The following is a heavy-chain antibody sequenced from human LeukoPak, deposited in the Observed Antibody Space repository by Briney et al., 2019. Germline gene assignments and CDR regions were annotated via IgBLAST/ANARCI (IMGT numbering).Heavy chain of an antibody. CDR3: AVQFPGYSSSPGDY. CDR1: GYTFTSYA. V-gene: IGHV7-4-1*02. D-gene: IGHD6-13*01. CDR2: INTNTGNP. J-gene: IGHJ4*02. Sequence: ASVXXXCXXXGYTFTSYAMNWVRQAPGQGLXGMXWINTNTGNPTYAQGFTGRFVFSLDTSVSTAYLQISSLKAEDTAVYYCAVQFPGYSSSPGDYWGQGTLVTVSS.